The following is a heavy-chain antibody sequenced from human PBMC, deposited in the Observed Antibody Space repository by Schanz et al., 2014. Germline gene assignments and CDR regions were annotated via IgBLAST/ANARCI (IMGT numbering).Heavy chain of an antibody. CDR3: ARPRFDYGEVDY. V-gene: IGHV3-48*01. J-gene: IGHJ4*02. Sequence: EQLVESGGGLVKPGGSLRLSCAASGFTFNSYAMTWVRQAPGKGLEWLSYIATSSSTRHYADSVKGRVTISRDNAKNSLYLQMSSLRAEDTAVYYCARPRFDYGEVDYWGQGTLVTVSS. CDR2: IATSSSTR. D-gene: IGHD4-17*01. CDR1: GFTFNSYA.